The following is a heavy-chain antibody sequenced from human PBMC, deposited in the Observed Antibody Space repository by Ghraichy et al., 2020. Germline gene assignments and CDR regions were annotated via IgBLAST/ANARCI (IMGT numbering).Heavy chain of an antibody. CDR1: GDSINSYS. J-gene: IGHJ6*02. V-gene: IGHV4-4*07. CDR2: IFTSGST. Sequence: SETLSLTCTVSGDSINSYSWSWIRQSAGKGLEWIGRIFTSGSTHYNPSLKSRVTMSADTSKNQVSLKLDSVTAADTAVYYCARGHYNSRLYFHNEDIWGQGTSVTVSS. D-gene: IGHD1-14*01. CDR3: ARGHYNSRLYFHNEDI.